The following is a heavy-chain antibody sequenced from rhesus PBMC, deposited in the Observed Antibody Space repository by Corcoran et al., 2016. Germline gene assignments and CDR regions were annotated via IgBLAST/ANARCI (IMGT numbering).Heavy chain of an antibody. Sequence: EVQLVESGGGLVQPGGSPRLSCAASGVTFSNYWMSWVRQAPGKGLDWVGRIKNKADGGSAAYAESVKGRFTISRDDSKNTLYLQMNSLKTEDTAVYYCTRDPQLTGDFYFDYWGQGVLVTVSS. D-gene: IGHD7-45*01. V-gene: IGHV3-16*02. CDR2: IKNKADGGSA. CDR1: GVTFSNYW. J-gene: IGHJ4*01. CDR3: TRDPQLTGDFYFDY.